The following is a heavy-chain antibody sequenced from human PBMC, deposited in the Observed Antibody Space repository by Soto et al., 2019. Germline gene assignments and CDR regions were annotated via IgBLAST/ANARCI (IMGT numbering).Heavy chain of an antibody. J-gene: IGHJ3*02. CDR2: MYPGDSDT. CDR1: GYRSTNYW. D-gene: IGHD6-19*01. CDR3: ARGVVVAGTTNGFDI. V-gene: IGHV5-51*01. Sequence: GESLKISCKGSGYRSTNYWIGWVRQMPGKGLEWMGIMYPGDSDTIYSPPFQGQVTISVDKSTNTAYLQWSSLKASDTAMYYCARGVVVAGTTNGFDIWGQGTMVTVSS.